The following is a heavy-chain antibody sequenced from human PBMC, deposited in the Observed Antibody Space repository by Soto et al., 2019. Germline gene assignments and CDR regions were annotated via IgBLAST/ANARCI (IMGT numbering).Heavy chain of an antibody. V-gene: IGHV3-74*01. CDR3: ARGATSGSLAS. CDR1: GFTFSSYC. CDR2: INSDGSST. Sequence: EVQLVESGGGLVQPGGSLRLSCAASGFTFSSYCMHWVRQAPGKGLVWVSRINSDGSSTSYADSVKGRFTISRDNVKNTLDLQMSSLRDDDTAVYYCARGATSGSLASWGKGTRATVSP. J-gene: IGHJ5*02. D-gene: IGHD6-13*01.